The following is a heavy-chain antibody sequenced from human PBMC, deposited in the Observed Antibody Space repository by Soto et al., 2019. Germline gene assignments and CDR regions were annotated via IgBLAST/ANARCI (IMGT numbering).Heavy chain of an antibody. V-gene: IGHV4-34*01. J-gene: IGHJ6*02. CDR2: INHSGST. CDR1: GGSFSGYY. Sequence: SETLSLTCAVYGGSFSGYYWSWIRQPPGKGLEWIGEINHSGSTNYNPSLKSRVTISVDTSKNQFSLNLSSVTAADTAVYYCAGGRGREELVMSFYYGMDVWGQGTTVTVSS. D-gene: IGHD6-13*01. CDR3: AGGRGREELVMSFYYGMDV.